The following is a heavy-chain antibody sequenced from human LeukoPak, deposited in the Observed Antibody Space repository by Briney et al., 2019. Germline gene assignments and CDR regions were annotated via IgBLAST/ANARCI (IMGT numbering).Heavy chain of an antibody. CDR3: ARGGSGSYYDAFDI. V-gene: IGHV4-34*01. CDR2: INHSGST. CDR1: GGSFSGYY. D-gene: IGHD1-26*01. J-gene: IGHJ3*02. Sequence: SETLSLTCAVYGGSFSGYYWSWIRQPPGKGLEWIGEINHSGSTNYNPSLKSRVTLSVDTSKNKFSLKLSSVTAADTAVYYCARGGSGSYYDAFDIWGQGTMVSVSS.